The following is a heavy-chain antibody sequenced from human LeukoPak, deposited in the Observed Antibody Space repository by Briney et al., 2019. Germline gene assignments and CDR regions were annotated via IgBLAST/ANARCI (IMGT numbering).Heavy chain of an antibody. CDR2: INPKSGGT. V-gene: IGHV1-2*02. D-gene: IGHD4-23*01. CDR1: GYTFTAYY. Sequence: GASVKASCKASGYTFTAYYMHWVRQAPGQGLEWMGWINPKSGGTNYPQKFQGRVTMTRDTSISTAYMELSRLRSDDTAVYYCARGIYGGNSPLVDYWGQGTLVTVSS. J-gene: IGHJ4*02. CDR3: ARGIYGGNSPLVDY.